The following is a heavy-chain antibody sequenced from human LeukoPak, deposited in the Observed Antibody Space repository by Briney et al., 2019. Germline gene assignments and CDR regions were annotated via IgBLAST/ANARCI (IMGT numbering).Heavy chain of an antibody. CDR2: IYSGGSK. V-gene: IGHV3-53*01. D-gene: IGHD5/OR15-5a*01. CDR1: EYSVSTND. CDR3: ASLRQGWWYFEF. J-gene: IGHJ2*01. Sequence: PGGSLRLSCAVSEYSVSTNDMSWVRQFPGGELEWLSLIYSGGSKFYAASVKGRFTISRDISENTLHLEMNSLRAEDTALYYCASLRQGWWYFEFWGRGTLVTVPS.